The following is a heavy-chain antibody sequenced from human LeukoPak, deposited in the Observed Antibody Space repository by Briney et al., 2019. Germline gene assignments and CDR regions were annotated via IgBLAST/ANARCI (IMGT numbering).Heavy chain of an antibody. CDR3: ARAGSRGRGYSYGPVRYYYYYMDV. CDR1: GFTFSSYA. J-gene: IGHJ6*03. CDR2: ISYDGSNK. D-gene: IGHD5-18*01. Sequence: GRSLRLSCAASGFTFSSYAMHWVRQAPGKGLEWVAVISYDGSNKYYADSVKGRFTISRDNSKNTLYLQMNSLRAEDTAVYYCARAGSRGRGYSYGPVRYYYYYMDVWGKGTTVTVSS. V-gene: IGHV3-30*17.